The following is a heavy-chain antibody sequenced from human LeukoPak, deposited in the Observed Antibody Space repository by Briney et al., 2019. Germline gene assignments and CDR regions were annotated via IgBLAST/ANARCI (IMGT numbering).Heavy chain of an antibody. D-gene: IGHD1-26*01. Sequence: SETLSLTCTVSGGSISSSSYYWGWIRQPPGKGLEWIGSIYYSGSTYYNPSLKSRVTISVDTSKNQFSLKLSSVTAAGTAVYYCARPYSGSSYYFDYWGQGTLVTVSS. CDR3: ARPYSGSSYYFDY. CDR2: IYYSGST. J-gene: IGHJ4*02. V-gene: IGHV4-39*01. CDR1: GGSISSSSYY.